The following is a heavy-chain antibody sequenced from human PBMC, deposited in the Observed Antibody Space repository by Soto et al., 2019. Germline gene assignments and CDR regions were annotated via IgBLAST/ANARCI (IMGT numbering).Heavy chain of an antibody. Sequence: SETLSLTCIVSGGSMNYYYWSWIRQPPGKGLEWIGYIYHSWTAEYNPSLKSRVTLSVDTSKSQFSLRMSSVTTADTAVYYCARDRAIISAPTKEYVFEIWGQGTMVTVSS. CDR1: GGSMNYYY. J-gene: IGHJ3*02. CDR3: ARDRAIISAPTKEYVFEI. V-gene: IGHV4-59*01. D-gene: IGHD5-12*01. CDR2: IYHSWTA.